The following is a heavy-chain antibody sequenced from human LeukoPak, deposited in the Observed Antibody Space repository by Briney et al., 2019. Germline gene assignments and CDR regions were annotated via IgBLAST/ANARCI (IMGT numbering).Heavy chain of an antibody. V-gene: IGHV4-34*01. CDR2: INHSGST. CDR3: ARGGGYNWFDP. CDR1: GESFSGYY. Sequence: PSETLSLTCAVYGESFSGYYWSWIRQPPGKGLEWIGEINHSGSTNYNPSLKSRVTISVDTSKNQFSLKLSSVTAADTAVYYCARGGGYNWFDPWGQGTLVTLSS. J-gene: IGHJ5*02.